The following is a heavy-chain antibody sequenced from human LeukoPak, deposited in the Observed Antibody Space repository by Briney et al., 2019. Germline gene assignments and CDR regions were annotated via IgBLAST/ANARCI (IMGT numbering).Heavy chain of an antibody. CDR1: GFTVSSNY. CDR3: ASIRYYYYGMDV. Sequence: GGSLRLSCAASGFTVSSNYMSWVRQAPGKGLEWVSVIYSGGSTYYADSVKGRFTISRDNSKNTLYLQMNSLRADDTAGYYCASIRYYYYGMDVWGQGTTVTVSS. D-gene: IGHD2-2*02. J-gene: IGHJ6*02. V-gene: IGHV3-53*01. CDR2: IYSGGST.